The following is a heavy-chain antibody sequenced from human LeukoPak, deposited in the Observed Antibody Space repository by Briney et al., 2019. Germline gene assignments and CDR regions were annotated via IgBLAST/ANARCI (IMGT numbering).Heavy chain of an antibody. J-gene: IGHJ4*02. CDR2: IYTSGST. CDR1: GGSISSYY. Sequence: PSETLSLTCTVSGGSISSYYWSWIRQPAGKGLEWIGRIYTSGSTNYNPSLKSRVTMSVDTSKNQFSLKLSSVTAADTAVYYCARDRDSSSSNYFDYWGQGTLVTVSS. V-gene: IGHV4-4*07. CDR3: ARDRDSSSSNYFDY. D-gene: IGHD6-6*01.